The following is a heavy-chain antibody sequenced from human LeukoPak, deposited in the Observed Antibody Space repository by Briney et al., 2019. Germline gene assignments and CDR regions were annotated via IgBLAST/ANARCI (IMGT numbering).Heavy chain of an antibody. Sequence: GGSLRVSCAASGFTFSSYAMGWVCQAPGKGMEWVSAISGSGGSTYYADSVKGRFTISRDNSKNTLYLQMNSLRAEDTAVYYCAKDRMRMVRGVIIDYWGQGTLVTVSS. CDR1: GFTFSSYA. J-gene: IGHJ4*02. D-gene: IGHD3-10*01. CDR3: AKDRMRMVRGVIIDY. CDR2: ISGSGGST. V-gene: IGHV3-23*01.